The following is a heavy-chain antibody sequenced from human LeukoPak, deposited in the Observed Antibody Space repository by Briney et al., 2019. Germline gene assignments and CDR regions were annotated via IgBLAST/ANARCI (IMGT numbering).Heavy chain of an antibody. D-gene: IGHD4-17*01. CDR2: TSSSGSTI. CDR1: GFTFSSYE. CDR3: ARSTNTPNHGDYNFDY. Sequence: GGSLRLSCAASGFTFSSYEMNWVRQAPGKGLEWVSYTSSSGSTIYYADSVKGRFTISRDNAKNSLYLQMNSLRAEDTAVYYCARSTNTPNHGDYNFDYWGQGTLVTVSS. V-gene: IGHV3-48*03. J-gene: IGHJ4*02.